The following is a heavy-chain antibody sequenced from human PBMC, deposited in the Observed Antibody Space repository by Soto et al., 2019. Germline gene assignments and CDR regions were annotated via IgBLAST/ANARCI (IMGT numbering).Heavy chain of an antibody. CDR1: GYTFSMSG. CDR3: AREGPRPYYYYGMDV. Sequence: QVQLVQSGAEVKKPGASVKVSCKSSGYTFSMSGISWVRQAPGQGLEWMGWISGYNGKTNYEQKFQDRVTMTTDTSTNMANKELRSLRSDDTAVYYCAREGPRPYYYYGMDVWGQGTTVTVSS. CDR2: ISGYNGKT. V-gene: IGHV1-18*01. J-gene: IGHJ6*02.